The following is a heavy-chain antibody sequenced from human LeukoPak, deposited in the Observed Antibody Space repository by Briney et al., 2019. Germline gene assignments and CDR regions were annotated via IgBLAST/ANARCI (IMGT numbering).Heavy chain of an antibody. CDR1: GGSISSSNW. CDR2: IYHSGST. Sequence: SETLSLTCAVSGGSISSSNWWSWVRQPPGKGLEWIGEIYHSGSTNYNPSLKSRVTISVDKSKNQFSLKLSSVTAADTAVYYCARGDWGSPDYYYMDVWGKGTTVTISS. D-gene: IGHD7-27*01. J-gene: IGHJ6*03. CDR3: ARGDWGSPDYYYMDV. V-gene: IGHV4-4*02.